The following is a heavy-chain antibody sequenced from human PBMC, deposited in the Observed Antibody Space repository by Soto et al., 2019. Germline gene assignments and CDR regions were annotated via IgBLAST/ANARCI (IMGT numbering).Heavy chain of an antibody. CDR3: ARADVLLWFGELHPYFDY. CDR1: GVSFSIYG. V-gene: IGHV3-7*03. J-gene: IGHJ4*02. D-gene: IGHD3-10*01. CDR2: IKQDGSEK. Sequence: GCSMKLCSAASGVSFSIYGMSWVRQAPGKGLEWVANIKQDGSEKYYVDSVKGRFTISRDNAKNSLYLQMNSLRAEDTAVYYCARADVLLWFGELHPYFDYWGQGTLVTVS.